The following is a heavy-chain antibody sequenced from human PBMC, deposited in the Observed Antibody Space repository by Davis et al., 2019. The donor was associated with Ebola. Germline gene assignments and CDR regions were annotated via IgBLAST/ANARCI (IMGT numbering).Heavy chain of an antibody. CDR3: ARDTYYYDSSGYSTPYFDY. D-gene: IGHD3-22*01. J-gene: IGHJ4*02. V-gene: IGHV1-18*01. CDR2: ISAYNGNT. Sequence: AASVKVSCKASGYTFTSYGISWVRQAPGQGLEWMGWISAYNGNTNYAQKLQGRVTMTTDTSTSTAYMELRSLRSDDTAVYYCARDTYYYDSSGYSTPYFDYWGQGTLVTVSS. CDR1: GYTFTSYG.